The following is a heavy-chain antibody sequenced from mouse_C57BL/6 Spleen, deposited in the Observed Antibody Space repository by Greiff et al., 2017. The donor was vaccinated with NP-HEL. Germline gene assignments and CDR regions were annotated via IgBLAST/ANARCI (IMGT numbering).Heavy chain of an antibody. CDR3: ARSGANWYYFDY. CDR2: IYPGSGST. V-gene: IGHV1-55*01. Sequence: QVQLQQPGAELVKPGASVKMSCKASGYTFTSYWITWVKQRPGQGLEWIGDIYPGSGSTNYNEKFKSKATLTVDTSSSTAYMQLSSLTSEDSAVYYCARSGANWYYFDYWGQGTTLTVSS. D-gene: IGHD4-1*01. J-gene: IGHJ2*01. CDR1: GYTFTSYW.